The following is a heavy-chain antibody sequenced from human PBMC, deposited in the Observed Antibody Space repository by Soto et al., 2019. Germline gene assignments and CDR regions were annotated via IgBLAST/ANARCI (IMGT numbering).Heavy chain of an antibody. V-gene: IGHV4-59*08. CDR1: GGSISSYY. D-gene: IGHD5-18*01. CDR3: AAGGEEAWWTYSYGPFDY. J-gene: IGHJ4*01. CDR2: SYYIGST. Sequence: QVRLQESGPGLVKPSETLSLTCTVSGGSISSYYWNWIRQPPWKGLEWIGYSYYIGSTNYNPALMSRVTIAVDTSKNQLSVKLSAVTAADPAVYYCAAGGEEAWWTYSYGPFDYWGHGTLVTVSS.